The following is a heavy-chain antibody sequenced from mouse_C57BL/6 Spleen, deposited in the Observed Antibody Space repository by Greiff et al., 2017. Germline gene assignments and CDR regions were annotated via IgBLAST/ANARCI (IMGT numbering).Heavy chain of an antibody. CDR2: INPNNGGT. J-gene: IGHJ4*01. CDR3: ARGGYDGAYAMDY. CDR1: GYTFTDYN. V-gene: IGHV1-22*01. D-gene: IGHD2-2*01. Sequence: EVQLQQSGPELVKPGASVKMSCKASGYTFTDYNMHWVKQSHGKSLEWIGYINPNNGGTSYNQKFKGKATLTVNKSSSTAYMELRSLTSEDSAVYYCARGGYDGAYAMDYWGQGTSVTVSS.